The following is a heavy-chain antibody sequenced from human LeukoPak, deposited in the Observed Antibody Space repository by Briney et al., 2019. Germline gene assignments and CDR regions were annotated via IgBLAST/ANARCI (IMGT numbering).Heavy chain of an antibody. CDR3: ASGKVVGIPTFNY. CDR1: GFTFSSYA. J-gene: IGHJ4*02. V-gene: IGHV3-30-3*01. Sequence: GGSLRLSCAASGFTFSSYAMHWVRQAPGKGLEWVAVISYDGGNKYYADSVKGRFTISRDNSKNTLYLQMNSLRAEDTAVYYCASGKVVGIPTFNYWGQGTLATVSS. D-gene: IGHD2-15*01. CDR2: ISYDGGNK.